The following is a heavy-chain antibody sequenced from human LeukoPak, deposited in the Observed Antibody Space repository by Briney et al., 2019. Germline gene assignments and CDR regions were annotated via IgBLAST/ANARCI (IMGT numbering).Heavy chain of an antibody. Sequence: ASVKVSCKASGYTFTSYGISWVRQAPGQGLEWMGWISAYNGNTNYAQKLQGRVTITTDESTSTAYMELSSLRSEDTAVYYCARSLLATVTTDGNWFDPWGQGTLVTVSS. CDR3: ARSLLATVTTDGNWFDP. CDR2: ISAYNGNT. J-gene: IGHJ5*02. CDR1: GYTFTSYG. D-gene: IGHD4-17*01. V-gene: IGHV1-18*01.